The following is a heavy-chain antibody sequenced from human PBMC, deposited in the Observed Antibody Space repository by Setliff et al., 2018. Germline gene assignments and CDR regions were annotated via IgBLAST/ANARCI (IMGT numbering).Heavy chain of an antibody. D-gene: IGHD3-3*01. CDR1: GFTFSTYS. J-gene: IGHJ1*01. CDR3: ARDILQFLEWPQYFQH. CDR2: ISSSSSSI. V-gene: IGHV3-48*01. Sequence: PGGSLRLSCAASGFTFSTYSMNWVRQAPGKGLEWVSYISSSSSSIYYANSVEGRFTISRDNAKDSLYLQMNSLRAEDTAVYYCARDILQFLEWPQYFQHWGQGILVTVS.